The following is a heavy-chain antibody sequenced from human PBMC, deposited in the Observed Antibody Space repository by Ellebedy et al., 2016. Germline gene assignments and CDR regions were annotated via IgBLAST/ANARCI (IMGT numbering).Heavy chain of an antibody. J-gene: IGHJ4*02. V-gene: IGHV1-8*01. CDR1: GYTFTSYD. CDR2: MNPNSGNT. Sequence: ASVKVSCKASGYTFTSYDINWVRQATGQGLEWMGWMNPNSGNTGYAQKFQGRVTMTRNTSISTAYMELSSLRSEDTAVYYCARVVCPSSCSIGYYFDYWGQGTLVTVSP. CDR3: ARVVCPSSCSIGYYFDY. D-gene: IGHD2-2*01.